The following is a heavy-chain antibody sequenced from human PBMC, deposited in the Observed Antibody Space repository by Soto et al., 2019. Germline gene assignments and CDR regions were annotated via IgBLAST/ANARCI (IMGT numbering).Heavy chain of an antibody. CDR2: INPNSGGT. D-gene: IGHD6-19*01. Sequence: GASVKVSCKASGYTFTGYYMHWVRQAPGQGLEWMGWINPNSGGTNYAQKFQGRVTMTRDTSISTAYMELSRLGSDDTAVYYCARDSSTQWYYGMDVWGQGTTVTVSS. V-gene: IGHV1-2*02. J-gene: IGHJ6*02. CDR3: ARDSSTQWYYGMDV. CDR1: GYTFTGYY.